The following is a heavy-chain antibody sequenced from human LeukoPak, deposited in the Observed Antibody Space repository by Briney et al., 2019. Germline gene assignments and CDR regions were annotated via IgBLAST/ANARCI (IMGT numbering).Heavy chain of an antibody. CDR2: ISGSGGST. D-gene: IGHD6-13*01. V-gene: IGHV3-23*01. CDR3: AKDIAAAGLFDY. Sequence: PGGSLRLSCAASGFTFSSYAMSWVRQAPGKGLEWVSAISGSGGSTYYADSVKGRFTIYRDNSKNTLYLQMNSLRAEDTAVYYCAKDIAAAGLFDYWGQGTLVTVSS. J-gene: IGHJ4*02. CDR1: GFTFSSYA.